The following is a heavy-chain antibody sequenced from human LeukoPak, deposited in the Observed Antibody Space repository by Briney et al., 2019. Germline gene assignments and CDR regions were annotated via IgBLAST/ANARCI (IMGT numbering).Heavy chain of an antibody. CDR2: ISSSGNYI. CDR3: ATAVDSRYGSSSRYIQQ. V-gene: IGHV3-21*01. Sequence: GGSLRLSRAASAFAFNTYTMNWVRLAPGKGLEWVSSISSSGNYIYYADSVKGRVTISRDNAKNSLYLQMNSLRAEDTAVYYCATAVDSRYGSSSRYIQQCGQGTLVTVSS. D-gene: IGHD6-6*01. J-gene: IGHJ1*01. CDR1: AFAFNTYT.